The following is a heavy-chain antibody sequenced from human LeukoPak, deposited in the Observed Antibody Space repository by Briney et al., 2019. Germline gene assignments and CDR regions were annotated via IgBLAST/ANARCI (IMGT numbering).Heavy chain of an antibody. Sequence: ASVKVSCKASGYTFTSYYMHWVRQAPGQGLEWMGIINPSGGSTSYAQKFQGRVTMTRDTSTSTVYMGLSSLRSEDTAVYYCARFSVAATDFDYWGQGTLVTVSS. J-gene: IGHJ4*02. CDR1: GYTFTSYY. CDR2: INPSGGST. CDR3: ARFSVAATDFDY. V-gene: IGHV1-46*01. D-gene: IGHD2-15*01.